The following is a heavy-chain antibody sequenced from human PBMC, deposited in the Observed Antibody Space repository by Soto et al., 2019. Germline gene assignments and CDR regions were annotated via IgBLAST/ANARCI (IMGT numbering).Heavy chain of an antibody. J-gene: IGHJ3*02. V-gene: IGHV4-30-4*02. CDR2: IYYSGST. Sequence: SETLSLTCTVSGGSISSGDYYWSWIRQPPGKGLEWIRYIYYSGSTYYNPSLKSRVTISVDTSKNQFSLKLSSVTAADTAVYYCARVWGGAFGIWGQGTMVTVSS. CDR1: GGSISSGDYY. CDR3: ARVWGGAFGI. D-gene: IGHD3-10*01.